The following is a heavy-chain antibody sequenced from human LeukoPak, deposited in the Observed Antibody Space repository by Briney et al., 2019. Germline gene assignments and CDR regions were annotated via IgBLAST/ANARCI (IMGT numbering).Heavy chain of an antibody. CDR2: INPNSGGT. V-gene: IGHV1-2*02. Sequence: GLEWMGWINPNSGGTNYAQKFQGRVTMTRDTSISTAYMELSRLRSDDTAVYYCARDPSLDIWGQGTMVTVSS. J-gene: IGHJ3*02. CDR3: ARDPSLDI.